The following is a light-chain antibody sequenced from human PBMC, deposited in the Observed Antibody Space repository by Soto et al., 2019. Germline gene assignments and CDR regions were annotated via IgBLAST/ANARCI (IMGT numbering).Light chain of an antibody. CDR3: CSYAGNSNYV. CDR2: EGS. CDR1: SSDVGSYNL. V-gene: IGLV2-23*01. J-gene: IGLJ1*01. Sequence: QSALTQPASVSGSPGQSITISCTETSSDVGSYNLVSWYQQHPGKAPKLMIFEGSKRPSGVSNRFSGSKSGNTASLTISGLQAEDEADYYCCSYAGNSNYVFGTGTKVTVL.